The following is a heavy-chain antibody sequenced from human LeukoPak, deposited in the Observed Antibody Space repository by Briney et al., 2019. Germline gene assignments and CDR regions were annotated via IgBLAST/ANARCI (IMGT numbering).Heavy chain of an antibody. CDR2: IKSKIDGGTI. CDR1: GFTFSDAW. Sequence: KNGGSLRLSCVASGFTFSDAWMSWVRQAPGKGLEWVGRIKSKIDGGTIDYGAPVKGRFTISRDDSRNTLYLQMNSLKTEDTAVYYCTMRRQDGCWGRGTLVTVS. V-gene: IGHV3-15*01. CDR3: TMRRQDGC. J-gene: IGHJ4*02. D-gene: IGHD6-25*01.